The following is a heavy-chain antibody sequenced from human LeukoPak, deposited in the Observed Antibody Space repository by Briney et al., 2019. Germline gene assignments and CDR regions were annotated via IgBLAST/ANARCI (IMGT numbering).Heavy chain of an antibody. V-gene: IGHV1-24*01. CDR1: VYTLTELS. CDR3: ATSIVGATHFDY. CDR2: FDPEDGET. J-gene: IGHJ4*02. D-gene: IGHD1-26*01. Sequence: ASVTVSFKVSVYTLTELSMHWVRQAPGKGRGWMGGFDPEDGETIYAQKFQGRVTMTEDTSTDTAYMELSSLRSEDTAVYYCATSIVGATHFDYWGQGTLVTVSS.